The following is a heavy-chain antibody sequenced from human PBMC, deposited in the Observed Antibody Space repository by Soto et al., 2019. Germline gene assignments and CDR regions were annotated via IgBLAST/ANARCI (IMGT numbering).Heavy chain of an antibody. D-gene: IGHD4-4*01. CDR2: MNPKSANT. Sequence: QVQLVQSGAEVKKPGASVKVSCKASRYTFISYDINWVRQATGQGLEWMGWMNPKSANTGYAQNFQGRVTMTRNTSISPAYMELSSLRSEDTAVYYCARSPSWETTVTPYYLHYWGQGTLVTVSS. CDR1: RYTFISYD. V-gene: IGHV1-8*01. CDR3: ARSPSWETTVTPYYLHY. J-gene: IGHJ4*02.